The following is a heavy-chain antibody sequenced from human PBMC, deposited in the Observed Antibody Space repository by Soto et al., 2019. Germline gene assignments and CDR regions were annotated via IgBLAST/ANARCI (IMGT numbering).Heavy chain of an antibody. J-gene: IGHJ3*02. CDR1: GGSVSSGSYY. D-gene: IGHD3-16*02. CDR3: ARGGSYRHDAFDI. Sequence: PSETLSLTCTVSGGSVSSGSYYWSWIRQPPGKGLEWIGYIYYSGSTNYNPSLKSRVTISVDTSKNQFSLKLSSVTAADTAVYYCARGGSYRHDAFDIWGQGTMVTVSS. V-gene: IGHV4-61*01. CDR2: IYYSGST.